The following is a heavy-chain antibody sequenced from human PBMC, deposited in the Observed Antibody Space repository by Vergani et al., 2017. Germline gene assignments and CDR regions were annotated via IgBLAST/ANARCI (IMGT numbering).Heavy chain of an antibody. V-gene: IGHV3-21*01. CDR1: GFTFSSYS. CDR2: ISSSSSYI. CDR3: ASYPVRRDGYNYFDY. J-gene: IGHJ4*02. D-gene: IGHD5-24*01. Sequence: EVQLVESGGGLVQPGGSLRLSCAASGFTFSSYSMNWVRQAPGKGLEWVSSISSSSSYIYYADSVKGRFTISRDNAKNSLYLQMNSLRAEDTAVYYCASYPVRRDGYNYFDYWGQGTLVTVSS.